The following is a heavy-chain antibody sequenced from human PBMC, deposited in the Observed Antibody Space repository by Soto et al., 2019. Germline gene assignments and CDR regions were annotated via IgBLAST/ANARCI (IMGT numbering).Heavy chain of an antibody. D-gene: IGHD6-13*01. CDR1: GGSISSYY. CDR2: IYNSGST. Sequence: SETLSLTCTVSGGSISSYYWSWIRQPPGKGLQWIGYIYNSGSTNYNPSLKSRVTISVDTSKNQFSLKLSSVTAADTAVYYCARGSTGYSSSWYRYWGQGTLVTVSS. CDR3: ARGSTGYSSSWYRY. J-gene: IGHJ4*02. V-gene: IGHV4-59*08.